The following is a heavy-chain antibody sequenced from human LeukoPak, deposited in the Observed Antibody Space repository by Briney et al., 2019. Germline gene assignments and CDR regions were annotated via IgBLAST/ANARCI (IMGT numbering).Heavy chain of an antibody. CDR3: AKSRGSYWVPEFDY. D-gene: IGHD1-26*01. J-gene: IGHJ4*02. V-gene: IGHV3-23*01. CDR1: GFTFSSYG. Sequence: PGGSLRLSCVASGFTFSSYGMSWVRQAPGKGLEWVSDISGSGDSTNYADSVKGRFTISRDNSKNTLYLQMNSLRAEDTAIYYCAKSRGSYWVPEFDYWGQGTLVTVSS. CDR2: ISGSGDST.